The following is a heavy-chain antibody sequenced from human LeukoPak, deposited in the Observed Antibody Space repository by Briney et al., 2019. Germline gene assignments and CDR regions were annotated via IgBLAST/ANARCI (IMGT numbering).Heavy chain of an antibody. CDR2: IKEEGSEK. Sequence: PGRSLRRSNALAGFTCTSYWMSLVGPAPVKGLEWVASIKEEGSEKHYVDSVKGRFTISRDNAKNSLYLQMNSLRAEDTAVYYCARGHYQLSWGQGILVTVSS. CDR1: GFTCTSYW. V-gene: IGHV3-7*01. CDR3: ARGHYQLS. J-gene: IGHJ5*02. D-gene: IGHD2-2*01.